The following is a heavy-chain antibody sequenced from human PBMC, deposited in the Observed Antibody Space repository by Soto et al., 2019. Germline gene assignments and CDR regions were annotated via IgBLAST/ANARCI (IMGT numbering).Heavy chain of an antibody. V-gene: IGHV4-59*01. J-gene: IGHJ6*02. D-gene: IGHD6-6*01. CDR3: ARGTRIAAWPYRNYYYYYGMDV. CDR1: GGSISSYY. Sequence: PSETLSLTCTVSGGSISSYYWSWIRQPPGKGLEWIGYIYYSGSTNYNPSLKSRVTISVDTSKNQFSLKLSSVTAADTAVYYCARGTRIAAWPYRNYYYYYGMDVWGQGTTVTVYS. CDR2: IYYSGST.